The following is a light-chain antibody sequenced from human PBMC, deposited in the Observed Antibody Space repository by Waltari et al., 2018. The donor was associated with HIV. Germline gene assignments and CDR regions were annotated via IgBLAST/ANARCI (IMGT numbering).Light chain of an antibody. Sequence: QSALTQPASVSGSPGQSITISCTGTSRDIGPYNYVSWYQQYPGKAPRLLIHDGNNWPSGVSNRFSVSKSGNTASLTISGLQSEDEADYWCCSYAGSRSWVFGGGTKVTVL. CDR2: DGN. V-gene: IGLV2-23*01. CDR3: CSYAGSRSWV. CDR1: SRDIGPYNY. J-gene: IGLJ3*02.